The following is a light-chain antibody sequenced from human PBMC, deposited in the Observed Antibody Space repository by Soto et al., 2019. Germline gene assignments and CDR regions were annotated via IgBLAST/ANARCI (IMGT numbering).Light chain of an antibody. J-gene: IGKJ4*01. CDR3: QQYNHWPLT. CDR1: QSVGGD. Sequence: VMTQSPATLSLSPGERVTLSCRASQSVGGDVAWYQQKPGQAPRLLIFGASTRATAVPARFSGSGSATEFTFSISSLQYEDFAVYYCQQYNHWPLTFGGGTKVDFK. V-gene: IGKV3-15*01. CDR2: GAS.